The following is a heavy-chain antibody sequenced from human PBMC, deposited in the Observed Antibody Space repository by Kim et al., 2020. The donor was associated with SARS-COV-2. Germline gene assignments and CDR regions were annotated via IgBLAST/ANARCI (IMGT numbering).Heavy chain of an antibody. CDR2: IDTGGVT. D-gene: IGHD2-8*02. J-gene: IGHJ3*02. CDR3: TREAGPYCTGGTCDAFGI. Sequence: GGSLRLSCAAYGFSFSAHDMHWVRQVTGGRLEWVSAIDTGGVTFYAGSVKGRFTISRDNAGNSVYLQMSSLGAGDTAVYYCTREAGPYCTGGTCDAFGI. V-gene: IGHV3-13*01. CDR1: GFSFSAHD.